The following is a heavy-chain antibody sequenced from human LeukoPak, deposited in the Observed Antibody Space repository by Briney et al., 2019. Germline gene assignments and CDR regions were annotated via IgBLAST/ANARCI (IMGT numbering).Heavy chain of an antibody. CDR1: GDTISSPTYY. V-gene: IGHV4-39*01. D-gene: IGHD6-13*01. CDR2: IYYSGSH. CDR3: ARLKTAAGTKYFDY. Sequence: PSETLSLTXTVSGDTISSPTYYWGWIRQPPGKGLEWIGTIYYSGSHYNNLSLKSRVTISVDASKNQFSLRLSSVTAADTAVYYCARLKTAAGTKYFDYWGQGTLVTVSS. J-gene: IGHJ4*02.